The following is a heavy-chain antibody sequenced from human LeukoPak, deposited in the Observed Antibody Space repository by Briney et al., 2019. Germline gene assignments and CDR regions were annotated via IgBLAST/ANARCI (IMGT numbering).Heavy chain of an antibody. CDR2: IYYSGST. D-gene: IGHD4-17*01. V-gene: IGHV4-59*01. J-gene: IGHJ5*02. Sequence: SETLSLTCTVSGGSISSYYWSWIRQPPGKGLEWIGYIYYSGSTNYNPSLKSRVTISVDTSKNQFSLKPSSVTAADTAVYYCARARGDYGDFWFDPWGQGTLVTVSS. CDR3: ARARGDYGDFWFDP. CDR1: GGSISSYY.